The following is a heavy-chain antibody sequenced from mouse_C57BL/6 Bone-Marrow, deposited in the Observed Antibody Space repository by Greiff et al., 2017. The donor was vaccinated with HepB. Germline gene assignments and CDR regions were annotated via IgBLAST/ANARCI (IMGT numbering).Heavy chain of an antibody. CDR3: ARQGLRAGAY. V-gene: IGHV5-6*01. CDR2: ISSGGSYT. CDR1: GFTFSSYG. J-gene: IGHJ3*01. Sequence: EVMLVESGGDLVKPGGSLKLSCAASGFTFSSYGMSWVRQTPDKRLEWVATISSGGSYTYYPDSVKGRFTISRDNAKNTLYLQMSSLKSEDTAMYYCARQGLRAGAYWGQGTLVTVSA. D-gene: IGHD3-2*02.